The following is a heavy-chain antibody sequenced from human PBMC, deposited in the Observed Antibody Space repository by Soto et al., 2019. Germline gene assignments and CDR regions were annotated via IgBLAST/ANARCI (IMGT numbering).Heavy chain of an antibody. CDR1: GCSISSSSYY. D-gene: IGHD3-10*01. V-gene: IGHV4-39*01. CDR2: IYYSGST. CDR3: TSEWFGDYLFYGMDV. Sequence: SDTLSLTCTVSGCSISSSSYYWGWIRQPPGKGLEWIGSIYYSGSTYYNPSLKSRVTISVDTSKNQFSLKLSSVTAADTAVYYCTSEWFGDYLFYGMDVWGQGTTVT. J-gene: IGHJ6*02.